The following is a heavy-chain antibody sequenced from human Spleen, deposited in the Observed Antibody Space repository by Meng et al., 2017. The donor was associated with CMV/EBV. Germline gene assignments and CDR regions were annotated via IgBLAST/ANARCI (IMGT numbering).Heavy chain of an antibody. V-gene: IGHV4-4*02. Sequence: SNLRTWVRQVPRKGLEWIGQIYQSGSTNYNPYLKSRVTISVDKLNNQFFLKVGSVTAADPAVYYCARIERRRILRYCGSDCSTTDYWGQGTLVTVSS. D-gene: IGHD2-21*02. J-gene: IGHJ4*02. CDR3: ARIERRRILRYCGSDCSTTDY. CDR2: IYQSGST. CDR1: SNL.